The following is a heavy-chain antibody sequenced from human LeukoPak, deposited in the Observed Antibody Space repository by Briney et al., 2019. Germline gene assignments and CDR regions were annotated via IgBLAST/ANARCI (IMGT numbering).Heavy chain of an antibody. J-gene: IGHJ4*02. CDR3: ARDLGEHGSNNFDY. D-gene: IGHD1-14*01. V-gene: IGHV3-48*04. CDR2: ISSSSTI. Sequence: GGSLRLSCAASGFTFSSYSMNWVRQAPGKGLEWVSYISSSSTIYYADSVKGRFTISRDNVKNSLYPQMNSLRAEDTAVYYCARDLGEHGSNNFDYWGQGTLVTVSS. CDR1: GFTFSSYS.